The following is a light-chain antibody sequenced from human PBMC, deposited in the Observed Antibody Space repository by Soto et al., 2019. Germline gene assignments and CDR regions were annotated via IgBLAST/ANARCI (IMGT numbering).Light chain of an antibody. CDR3: AAWYDSLNGYV. J-gene: IGLJ1*01. CDR1: SSNIGSNT. Sequence: QSVLTQPPSASGTPGQRVTISCSGSSSNIGSNTVNWYQQLPGTAPKLLIYSNNQRPSGVPDRFSGSKSGTSDSLAISGLQAEDEADYYCAAWYDSLNGYVFGTGTKVTVL. CDR2: SNN. V-gene: IGLV1-44*01.